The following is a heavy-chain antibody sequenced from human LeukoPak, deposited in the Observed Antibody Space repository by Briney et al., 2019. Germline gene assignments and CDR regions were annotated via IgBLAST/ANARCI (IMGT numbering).Heavy chain of an antibody. D-gene: IGHD6-19*01. CDR1: GFTVSSNY. V-gene: IGHV3-21*01. CDR2: ISISSCYI. Sequence: GGSLRLSCAASGFTVSSNYMSWVRQAPGKGLEWVSSISISSCYIYYADSVKGRFTISRDNAKNSLYLQMNSLRAEHTAVYSCARDPPPSVAVAAPALDYWGQGTLVTVSS. J-gene: IGHJ4*02. CDR3: ARDPPPSVAVAAPALDY.